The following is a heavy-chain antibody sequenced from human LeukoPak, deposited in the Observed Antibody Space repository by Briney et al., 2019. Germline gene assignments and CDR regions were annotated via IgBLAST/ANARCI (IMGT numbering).Heavy chain of an antibody. CDR3: ARAHSGYLLYMDV. Sequence: GWSLTLSCPASGFTYRDYHMSWIRQAPGKGLEGVSYISSSSSTIYIADSVKGRFTISIDNAKNSLYLQMNSLRAEDTAVYYCARAHSGYLLYMDVWGKGTTVTVSS. D-gene: IGHD5-12*01. CDR1: GFTYRDYH. J-gene: IGHJ6*03. V-gene: IGHV3-11*04. CDR2: ISSSSSTI.